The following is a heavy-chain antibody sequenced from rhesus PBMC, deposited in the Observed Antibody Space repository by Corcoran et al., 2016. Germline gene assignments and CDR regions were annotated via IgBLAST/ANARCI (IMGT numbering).Heavy chain of an antibody. D-gene: IGHD6-43*01. Sequence: QLQLQESGPGLVKPSETLSVTCAVSGGSISSSYWSWFRQAPGKGLEWIGYIYGSGSSTNYNPSLKSRVTLSVDTSKNQLSLKLSSVTTADTAVYYCARSSGYSSSYTFDYWGQGVLVTVSS. V-gene: IGHV4-169*01. CDR1: GGSISSSY. CDR3: ARSSGYSSSYTFDY. CDR2: IYGSGSST. J-gene: IGHJ4*01.